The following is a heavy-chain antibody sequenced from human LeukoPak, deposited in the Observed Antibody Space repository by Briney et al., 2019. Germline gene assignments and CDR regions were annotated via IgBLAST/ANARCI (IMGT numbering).Heavy chain of an antibody. CDR2: IYYSGST. V-gene: IGHV4-39*01. J-gene: IGHJ4*02. Sequence: WETLSLTCTVSGGSSSSSRYYWGWIRQPPGKGLEWIGSIYYSGSTYYNPSLKSRVTISVDTSKNQFYLTLNSLTAADTAVYYCTRRRSSSSSVIGYWGRGTRVTDSS. CDR1: GGSSSSSRYY. CDR3: TRRRSSSSSVIGY. D-gene: IGHD6-6*01.